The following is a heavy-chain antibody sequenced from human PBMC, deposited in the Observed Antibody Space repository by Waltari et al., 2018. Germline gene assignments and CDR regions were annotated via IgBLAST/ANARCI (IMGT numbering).Heavy chain of an antibody. V-gene: IGHV4-39*07. CDR2: IYYSGST. Sequence: QLQLQESGPGLVKPSETLSLTCTVSGGSISSSSYYWGWIRQPPGKGLEWIGSIYYSGSTYYNPSLKSRVTISVDTSKNQFSLKLSSVTAADTAVYYCAKDWSITMIVVVIDAFDIWGQGTMVTVSS. J-gene: IGHJ3*02. CDR3: AKDWSITMIVVVIDAFDI. D-gene: IGHD3-22*01. CDR1: GGSISSSSYY.